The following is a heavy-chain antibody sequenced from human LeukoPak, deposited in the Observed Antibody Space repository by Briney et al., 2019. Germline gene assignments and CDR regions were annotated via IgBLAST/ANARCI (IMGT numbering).Heavy chain of an antibody. Sequence: GASVKVSFKASGYTFPNFYIHWVRQAPGQGLEWMGWINPSSGGTNYARKFQGRVTMTRDTSISTAYMELSRLKSDDTAVYYCARDPRYGDLLDYYYYMDVWGKGTTVTVSS. CDR3: ARDPRYGDLLDYYYYMDV. J-gene: IGHJ6*03. CDR2: INPSSGGT. D-gene: IGHD4-17*01. V-gene: IGHV1-2*02. CDR1: GYTFPNFY.